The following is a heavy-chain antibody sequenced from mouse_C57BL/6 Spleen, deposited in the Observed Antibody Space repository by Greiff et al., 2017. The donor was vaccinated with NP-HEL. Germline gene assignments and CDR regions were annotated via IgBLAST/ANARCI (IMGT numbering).Heavy chain of an antibody. D-gene: IGHD1-1*01. CDR2: ISYDGSN. CDR3: ARALTVVADY. Sequence: VQLQQSGPGLVKPSQSLSLTCSVTGYSITSGYYWNWIRQFPGNKLEWMGYISYDGSNNYNPSLKNRISITRDTSKNQFFLKLNSVTTEDTATYYCARALTVVADYWGQGTTLTVSS. J-gene: IGHJ2*01. CDR1: GYSITSGYY. V-gene: IGHV3-6*01.